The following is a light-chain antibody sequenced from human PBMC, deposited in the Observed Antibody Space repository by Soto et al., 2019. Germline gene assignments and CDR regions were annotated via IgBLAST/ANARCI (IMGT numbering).Light chain of an antibody. J-gene: IGKJ5*01. CDR3: QQYNNWPPT. CDR2: GAS. Sequence: EIVMTQSPATLSVSPGERASLSCRASQSVSSNLAWYQQKPGQAPRLLIYGASTMATGIPARFIGSGSGTEFTLIISSLQAEEFVVYCCQQYNNWPPTCGRGTRLEIK. CDR1: QSVSSN. V-gene: IGKV3-15*01.